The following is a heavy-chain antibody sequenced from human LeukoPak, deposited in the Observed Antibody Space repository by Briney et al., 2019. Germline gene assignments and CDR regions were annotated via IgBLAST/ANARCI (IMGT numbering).Heavy chain of an antibody. Sequence: GGSLRLSCAASGFTFSSYAMHWVRQAPGKGLEYVSAISSNGGSTYYANSVKGRFTISRDNSKNTLYLQMGSLRAEDMAVYYCARAGTMITFGGYYFDYWGQGTLVTVSS. CDR1: GFTFSSYA. J-gene: IGHJ4*02. V-gene: IGHV3-64*01. CDR2: ISSNGGST. CDR3: ARAGTMITFGGYYFDY. D-gene: IGHD3-16*01.